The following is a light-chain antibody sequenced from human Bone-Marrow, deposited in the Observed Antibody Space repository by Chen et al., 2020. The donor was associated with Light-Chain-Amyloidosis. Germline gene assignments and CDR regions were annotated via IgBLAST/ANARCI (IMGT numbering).Light chain of an antibody. J-gene: IGLJ3*02. Sequence: NFMLTQPHSVSESPGKTVIISCTRSSGSIDTNYVQWYQQRPGSYPTTVIYEDDQRPSGVPDRFSGSIDRSSNSASRTISGLKTEDETDYYCQSYQGSSQGVFGGGTKLTVL. CDR3: QSYQGSSQGV. V-gene: IGLV6-57*01. CDR1: SGSIDTNY. CDR2: EDD.